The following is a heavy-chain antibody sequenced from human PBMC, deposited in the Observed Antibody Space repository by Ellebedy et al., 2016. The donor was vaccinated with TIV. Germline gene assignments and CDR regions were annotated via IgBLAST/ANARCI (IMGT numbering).Heavy chain of an antibody. CDR1: GFTFSSYS. D-gene: IGHD2-15*01. J-gene: IGHJ5*02. Sequence: MPGGSLRLSCAASGFTFSSYSMNWVRQAPGKGLEWIGYIYYSGSTNYNPSLKSRVTISEDTSKNQFSLKLRSVTAADTAVYYCAKGYCSSSSCSPFDPWGQGTLVTVSS. CDR2: IYYSGST. CDR3: AKGYCSSSSCSPFDP. V-gene: IGHV4-59*01.